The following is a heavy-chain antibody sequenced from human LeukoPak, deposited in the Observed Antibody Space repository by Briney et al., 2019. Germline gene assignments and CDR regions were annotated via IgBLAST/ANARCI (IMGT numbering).Heavy chain of an antibody. CDR2: INPNGDT. D-gene: IGHD5-18*01. V-gene: IGHV1-46*01. Sequence: ASVKVSCKASGYTFTSYYLHWVRQAPGQGLEWMGLINPNGDTNYAQKFQGRVTMTRDTSTSTVYMDLSSLRPEDTAVYYCARAAGDTYGYRYYSDYWGQGTLVSVSS. J-gene: IGHJ4*02. CDR1: GYTFTSYY. CDR3: ARAAGDTYGYRYYSDY.